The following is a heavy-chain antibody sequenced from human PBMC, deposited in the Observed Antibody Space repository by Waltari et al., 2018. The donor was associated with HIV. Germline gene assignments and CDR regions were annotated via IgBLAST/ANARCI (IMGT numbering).Heavy chain of an antibody. D-gene: IGHD3-10*01. CDR2: ISYDGMKK. CDR3: ARDSSQVHWFGESLAL. CDR1: GPDFGSDG. V-gene: IGHV3-30*03. Sequence: QVQLVESGGGVVQPGDVLRLSCAASGPDFGSDGMPWVRQAPGKRLEWLAAISYDGMKKYYGDSLRGRLTISRDNSKKTLYLQMNTRRPEDTAIYFCARDSSQVHWFGESLALWGQGTLVIVSS. J-gene: IGHJ4*02.